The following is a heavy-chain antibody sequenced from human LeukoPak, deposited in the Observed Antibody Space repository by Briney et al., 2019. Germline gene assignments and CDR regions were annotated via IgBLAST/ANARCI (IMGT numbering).Heavy chain of an antibody. CDR3: ARALRIYYYFDY. CDR2: ISYDGSNK. CDR1: GFAFSSYG. V-gene: IGHV3-30*03. Sequence: GGSLRLSCAASGFAFSSYGMHWVRQAPGKGLEWVAVISYDGSNKYYADSVKGRFTISRDNSKNTLYLQMNSLRAEDTAVYYCARALRIYYYFDYWGQGTLVTVSS. J-gene: IGHJ4*02. D-gene: IGHD1-26*01.